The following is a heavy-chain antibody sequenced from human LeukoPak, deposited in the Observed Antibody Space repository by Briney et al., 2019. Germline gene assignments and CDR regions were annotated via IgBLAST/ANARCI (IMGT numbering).Heavy chain of an antibody. V-gene: IGHV3-21*01. CDR3: ARVIVVVIPPDYYGMDV. D-gene: IGHD3-22*01. Sequence: GGSLRLSCAASGFTFSSYAMSWVRQAPGKGLEWVSSISSSSSYIYYADSVKGRFTISRDNAKNSLYLQMNSLRAEDTAVYYCARVIVVVIPPDYYGMDVWGQGTTVTVSS. J-gene: IGHJ6*02. CDR2: ISSSSSYI. CDR1: GFTFSSYA.